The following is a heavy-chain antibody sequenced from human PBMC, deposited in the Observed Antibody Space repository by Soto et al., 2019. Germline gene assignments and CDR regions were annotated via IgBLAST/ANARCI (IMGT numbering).Heavy chain of an antibody. CDR2: IYTSGST. CDR3: ERAVRYYDSSGYYSSSPFDY. CDR1: GGSISSYY. V-gene: IGHV4-4*07. J-gene: IGHJ4*02. D-gene: IGHD3-22*01. Sequence: QVQLQESGPGLVKPSETLSLTCTVSGGSISSYYWSWIRQPARKGLEWIGRIYTSGSTNYNPSLNSRVTMSVDTSKNQFYLQLSSVTAADTAVYYCERAVRYYDSSGYYSSSPFDYWGQGTLVTVSS.